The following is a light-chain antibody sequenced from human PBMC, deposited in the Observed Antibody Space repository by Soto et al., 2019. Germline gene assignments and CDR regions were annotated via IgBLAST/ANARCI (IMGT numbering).Light chain of an antibody. CDR2: GAS. J-gene: IGKJ1*01. CDR1: QSVSSSY. Sequence: EIVSTQSPGTLSFAPWERATVSWRASQSVSSSYLAWYQQKPGQAPRLLIYGASSRATVIPDRFSGSGSGTAFTLTISRLEPEDFAVYYCQQYGSSPSWTFGQGTKVDIK. V-gene: IGKV3-20*01. CDR3: QQYGSSPSWT.